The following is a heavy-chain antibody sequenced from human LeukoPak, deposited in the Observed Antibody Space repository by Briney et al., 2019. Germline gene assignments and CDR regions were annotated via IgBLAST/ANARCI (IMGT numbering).Heavy chain of an antibody. CDR1: GFTFSSFW. CDR2: ISYDGSNE. J-gene: IGHJ3*02. V-gene: IGHV3-30*14. Sequence: PGGSLRLSCAASGFTFSSFWMSWVRQAPGKGLEWVAIISYDGSNEYYADSVKGRFTISRDISKNTLYLQMNSLRAEDTAVYYCASPSGYSYGYYAFDIWGQGTMVTVSS. CDR3: ASPSGYSYGYYAFDI. D-gene: IGHD5-18*01.